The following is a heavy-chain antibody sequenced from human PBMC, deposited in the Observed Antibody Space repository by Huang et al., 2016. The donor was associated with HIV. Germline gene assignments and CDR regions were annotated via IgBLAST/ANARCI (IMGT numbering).Heavy chain of an antibody. D-gene: IGHD3-22*01. V-gene: IGHV3-30-3*01. J-gene: IGHJ4*02. CDR1: GFTFSSSA. CDR2: ISYDGTNK. Sequence: QVQLVESGGGVVQPGRSLRLSCAASGFTFSSSAMNWVGQAPGKGLEGVAVISYDGTNKYYPDSLKGRFTSSRDNAKNTLYLQMNSLRAEDTAVYYCARVNHDYYDSSGSYPGYFDYWGQGTLVTVSS. CDR3: ARVNHDYYDSSGSYPGYFDY.